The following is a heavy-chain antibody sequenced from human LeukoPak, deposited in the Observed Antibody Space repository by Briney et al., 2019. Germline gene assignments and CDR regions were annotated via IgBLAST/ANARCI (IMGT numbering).Heavy chain of an antibody. CDR3: ARAAAAGTRYNWLDP. CDR1: GGSISSYY. CDR2: IYYSGST. V-gene: IGHV4-59*08. D-gene: IGHD6-13*01. J-gene: IGHJ5*02. Sequence: PSETLSLTCTVSGGSISSYYWSWIRQPPGKGLEWIGYIYYSGSTNYNPSLKSRVTISVDTSKNQFSLKLSSVTAADTAVYYCARAAAAGTRYNWLDPWGQGTLVTVSS.